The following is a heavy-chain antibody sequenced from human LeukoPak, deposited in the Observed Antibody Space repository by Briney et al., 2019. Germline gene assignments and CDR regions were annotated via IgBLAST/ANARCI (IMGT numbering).Heavy chain of an antibody. CDR3: ARGQSNAGRPLDY. V-gene: IGHV1-8*03. Sequence: ASVKVSCKASGYTFTSYDINWVRQATGQGLEWMGWMNPSSGNTGYAQKFQGRVTITRNTSISTAYMELSSLRSEDTAVYYCARGQSNAGRPLDYWGQGTLVTVSS. CDR1: GYTFTSYD. CDR2: MNPSSGNT. J-gene: IGHJ4*02.